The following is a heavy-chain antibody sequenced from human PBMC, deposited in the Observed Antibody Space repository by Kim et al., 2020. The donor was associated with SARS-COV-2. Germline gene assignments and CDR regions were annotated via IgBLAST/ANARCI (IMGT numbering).Heavy chain of an antibody. CDR3: ETDQGYYDSSGWDY. CDR2: ISYDGSNK. D-gene: IGHD3-22*01. J-gene: IGHJ4*02. Sequence: GGSLRLSCAASGFTFSSYAMHWVRQAPGKGLEWVAVISYDGSNKYYADSVKGRFSISRDNPKNNLYLQMHSLRAEDTAVYYCETDQGYYDSSGWDYCGQG. V-gene: IGHV3-30-3*01. CDR1: GFTFSSYA.